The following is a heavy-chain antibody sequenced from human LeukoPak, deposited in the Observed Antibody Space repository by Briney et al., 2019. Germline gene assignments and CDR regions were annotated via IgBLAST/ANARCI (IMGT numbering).Heavy chain of an antibody. V-gene: IGHV1-18*01. D-gene: IGHD6-6*01. CDR2: ISTDNGDT. J-gene: IGHJ4*02. Sequence: ASVKVSCKSPGYTFTTYGITWVRQAPGQGLEWMGWISTDNGDTNYAQKLQGRVTMTTDTSTSTAYMELRSLRSDDTAVYYYARVRIAARLIDYWGQGTLVTVSS. CDR1: GYTFTTYG. CDR3: ARVRIAARLIDY.